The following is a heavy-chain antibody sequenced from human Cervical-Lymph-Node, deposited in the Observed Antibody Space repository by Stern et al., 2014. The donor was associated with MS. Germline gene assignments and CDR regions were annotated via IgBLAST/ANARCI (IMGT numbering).Heavy chain of an antibody. Sequence: VQLVESGTKIKRPGSSVKVSCKASGGTFSSFAISWLRQAPGPGPEWMGGIIPIIGTANYAQKFQGRVTITADVSTTTAYMELSSLRSEDTAVYYCARGRNGYPGIFDYWGQGTLVTVSS. J-gene: IGHJ4*02. CDR2: IIPIIGTA. V-gene: IGHV1-69*01. CDR3: ARGRNGYPGIFDY. D-gene: IGHD5-24*01. CDR1: GGTFSSFA.